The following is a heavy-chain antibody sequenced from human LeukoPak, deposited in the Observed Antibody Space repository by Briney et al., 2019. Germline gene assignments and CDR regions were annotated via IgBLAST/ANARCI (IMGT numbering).Heavy chain of an antibody. CDR3: AREKYSSSLYPLFDY. V-gene: IGHV3-53*01. Sequence: GGSLRLSCAASGFTVSSNYMSWVRQAPGKGLEWVSVIYSGGSTYYADSVKGRFTISRDNSKNTLYLQMNSLRAEDTAVYYCAREKYSSSLYPLFDYWGQGTLVTVSS. D-gene: IGHD6-13*01. J-gene: IGHJ4*02. CDR1: GFTVSSNY. CDR2: IYSGGST.